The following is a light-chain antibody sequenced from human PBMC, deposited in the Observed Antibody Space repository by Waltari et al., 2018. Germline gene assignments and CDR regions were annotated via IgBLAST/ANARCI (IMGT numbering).Light chain of an antibody. V-gene: IGKV2-28*01. CDR2: LGS. Sequence: DIVMTQSPLSLPVTPGEPASISCRSSQSLLHRNGYNYLDWYLQKPGQSPQLLIYLGSNRASGVPARFSGSGSGTDFTLKISRVEAEDVGVYYCMQALQTPRTFGQGTKLEIK. J-gene: IGKJ2*01. CDR1: QSLLHRNGYNY. CDR3: MQALQTPRT.